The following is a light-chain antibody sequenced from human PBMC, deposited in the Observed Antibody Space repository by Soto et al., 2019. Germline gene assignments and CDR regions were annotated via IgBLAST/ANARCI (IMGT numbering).Light chain of an antibody. J-gene: IGKJ1*01. V-gene: IGKV1-5*01. CDR1: ENIKNW. CDR3: QHYVVYPKT. Sequence: DVQMTPSPSTLASSVGHIVTITCRSSENIKNWLAWYQQTPGKAPKVLISDASRLETGVPSRFSGSGYGTDFTLTITSLQTDDFGTYHCQHYVVYPKTFGQGTKVDIK. CDR2: DAS.